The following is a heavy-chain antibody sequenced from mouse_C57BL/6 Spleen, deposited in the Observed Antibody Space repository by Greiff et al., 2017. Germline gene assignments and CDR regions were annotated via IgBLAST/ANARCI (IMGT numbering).Heavy chain of an antibody. CDR2: IYPGDGDT. CDR1: GYAFSSSW. CDR3: ARNYGYDGYYFDD. Sequence: VQLQESGPELVKPGASVKISCKASGYAFSSSWMNWVKQRPGKGLEWIGRIYPGDGDTNYNGKFKGKATLTADKSSSTAYMQLSSLTSEDSAVYFCARNYGYDGYYFDDWGQGTTLTVSS. J-gene: IGHJ2*01. V-gene: IGHV1-82*01. D-gene: IGHD2-2*01.